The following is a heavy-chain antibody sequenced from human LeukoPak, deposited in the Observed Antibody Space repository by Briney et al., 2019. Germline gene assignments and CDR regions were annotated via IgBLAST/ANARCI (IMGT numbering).Heavy chain of an antibody. J-gene: IGHJ6*03. CDR2: ISSNGGST. Sequence: GGSLRLSCAASGFTFSSYAMHWVRQAPGKGLEYVSAISSNGGSTYYANSVKGRFTISRDNSKNTLYLQMNSLRAEDTAVYYCAKDRDYYYMDVWGKGTTVTISS. CDR3: AKDRDYYYMDV. V-gene: IGHV3-64*01. CDR1: GFTFSSYA.